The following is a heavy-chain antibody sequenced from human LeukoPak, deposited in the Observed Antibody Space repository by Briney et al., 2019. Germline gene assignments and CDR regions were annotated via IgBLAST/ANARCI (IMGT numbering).Heavy chain of an antibody. CDR3: ARDRAQIRYCSSTSCYKLIDY. D-gene: IGHD2-2*01. V-gene: IGHV1-2*02. CDR1: GYTFTGYY. J-gene: IGHJ4*02. Sequence: GASVKVSCKASGYTFTGYYMHWVRQAPGQGLEWMGWINPNSGGTNYAQKFQGRVTMTRDTSISTAYMELSRLRSDDTAVYYCARDRAQIRYCSSTSCYKLIDYWGQGTLATVSS. CDR2: INPNSGGT.